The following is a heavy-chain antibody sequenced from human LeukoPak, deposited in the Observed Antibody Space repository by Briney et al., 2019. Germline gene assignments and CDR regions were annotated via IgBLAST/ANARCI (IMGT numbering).Heavy chain of an antibody. CDR2: IKSARDGGTT. D-gene: IGHD3-3*01. CDR3: TAEKFFALDV. Sequence: GGSLRLSCAAPGVSFSASWMSASWMSWVRRAPGKGLEGVGRIKSARDGGTTEYAAPVKGRFTVSRDDSKSMLFLQMNSLKTEDTAVYYCTAEKFFALDVWGKGTTVTVSS. CDR1: GVSFSASWMSASW. J-gene: IGHJ6*04. V-gene: IGHV3-15*01.